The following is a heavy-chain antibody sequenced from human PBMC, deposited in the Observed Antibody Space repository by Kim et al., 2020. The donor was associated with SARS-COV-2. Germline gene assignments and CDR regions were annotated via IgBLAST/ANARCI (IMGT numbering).Heavy chain of an antibody. CDR3: ARVPGGYDSSGPRDWFDP. Sequence: KSRVTISVDTSKNQFSLKLSSVTAADTAVYYCARVPGGYDSSGPRDWFDPWGQGTLVTVSS. V-gene: IGHV4-59*01. D-gene: IGHD3-22*01. J-gene: IGHJ5*02.